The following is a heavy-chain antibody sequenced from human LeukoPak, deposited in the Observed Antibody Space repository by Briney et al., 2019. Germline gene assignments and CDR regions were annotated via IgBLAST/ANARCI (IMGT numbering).Heavy chain of an antibody. Sequence: ASVKVSCKASGYTFTSYAMHWVRQAPGQRLEWMGWINAGNGNTKYSQKFQGRVTITRDTSASTAYMELSSLRSEDTAVYYCASSPCEWSTSCYDDAFDIWGQGTTVTVSS. J-gene: IGHJ3*02. CDR1: GYTFTSYA. V-gene: IGHV1-3*01. CDR2: INAGNGNT. D-gene: IGHD2-2*01. CDR3: ASSPCEWSTSCYDDAFDI.